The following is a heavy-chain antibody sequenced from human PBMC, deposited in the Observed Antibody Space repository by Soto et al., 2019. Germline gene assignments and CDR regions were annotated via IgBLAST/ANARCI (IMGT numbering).Heavy chain of an antibody. CDR2: IGTTSTYI. J-gene: IGHJ6*02. CDR3: ARVMCGDCSSYYYYSMDV. Sequence: GGSLRLSCIASGFTFSSYGMSWVRQAPGKGLEWVSSIGTTSTYIYYAGSVRGRFTISRDNAKNSLYLQMNSLRAEDTAVYFCARVMCGDCSSYYYYSMDVWGQGTTVTVSS. CDR1: GFTFSSYG. D-gene: IGHD2-21*02. V-gene: IGHV3-21*01.